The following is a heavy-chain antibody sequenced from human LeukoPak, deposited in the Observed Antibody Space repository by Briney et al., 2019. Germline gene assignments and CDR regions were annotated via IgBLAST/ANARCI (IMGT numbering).Heavy chain of an antibody. CDR2: ITFSGRTI. CDR3: ARLGSSWPNWFDP. CDR1: GFSFSDYH. D-gene: IGHD6-13*01. V-gene: IGHV3-11*01. J-gene: IGHJ5*02. Sequence: GGSLRLSCAASGFSFSDYHMIWIRQPPGKGLEWVSYITFSGRTIHYADSVKGRFTISRDNARSSPYLQMNSLRAEDTAVYYCARLGSSWPNWFDPWGQGTLVTVSS.